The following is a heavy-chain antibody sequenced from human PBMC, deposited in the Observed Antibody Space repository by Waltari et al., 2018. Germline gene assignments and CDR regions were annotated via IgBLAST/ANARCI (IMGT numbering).Heavy chain of an antibody. V-gene: IGHV4-38-2*01. J-gene: IGHJ4*02. CDR2: IYDSETI. CDR1: GYSISSNYF. CDR3: ARGLSKVADY. Sequence: QVQLQESGPGLVKPSETLSLTCAVSGYSISSNYFWGWVRQPPGKGLAWIGHIYDSETIFYNPSRKSRVTISLDTSKNHFSLKLSSLTAADTAVYFCARGLSKVADYWGQGILVTVSS. D-gene: IGHD1-26*01.